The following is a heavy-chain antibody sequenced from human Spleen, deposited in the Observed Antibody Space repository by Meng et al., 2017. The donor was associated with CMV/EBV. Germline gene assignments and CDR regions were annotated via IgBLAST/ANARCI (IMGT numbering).Heavy chain of an antibody. CDR3: AKLYYYDGSGFHGMDV. V-gene: IGHV3-23*03. J-gene: IGHJ6*02. D-gene: IGHD3-22*01. CDR2: IYSGGSST. Sequence: GESLKISCAASGFTFSSYAMSLVRQAPGKGLEWVSVIYSGGSSTYYADSVKGRFTISRDNSKNTLYLQMNSLRAEDTAVYYCAKLYYYDGSGFHGMDVWGQGTTVTVSS. CDR1: GFTFSSYA.